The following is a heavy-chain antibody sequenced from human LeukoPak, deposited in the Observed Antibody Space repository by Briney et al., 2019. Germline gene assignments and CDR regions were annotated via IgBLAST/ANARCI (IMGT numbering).Heavy chain of an antibody. D-gene: IGHD6-13*01. J-gene: IGHJ4*02. CDR2: IYYSGST. Sequence: SETLSLTCTVSGGSVSSGSYYWSWIRQPPGKGLEWIGYIYYSGSTNYNPSLKRRVTIPVDTSKDQFSLKLSSVTAADTAVYYCARMGMAARAYYFDYWGQGTLVTVSS. CDR1: GGSVSSGSYY. CDR3: ARMGMAARAYYFDY. V-gene: IGHV4-61*01.